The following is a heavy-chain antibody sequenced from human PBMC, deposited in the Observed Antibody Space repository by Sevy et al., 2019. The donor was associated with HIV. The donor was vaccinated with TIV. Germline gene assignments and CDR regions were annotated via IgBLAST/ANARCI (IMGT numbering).Heavy chain of an antibody. CDR3: ARFGSGYFDY. CDR1: GGSISSTSYY. V-gene: IGHV4-39*01. J-gene: IGHJ4*02. Sequence: SETLSLACTVSGGSISSTSYYWGWIRQPPGKGLEWIGSVYYDGSTYYNSSLKSLATISGDTSKNQFSLKLSFVTAADTAVYYCARFGSGYFDYWGQGALVTVSS. D-gene: IGHD3-22*01. CDR2: VYYDGST.